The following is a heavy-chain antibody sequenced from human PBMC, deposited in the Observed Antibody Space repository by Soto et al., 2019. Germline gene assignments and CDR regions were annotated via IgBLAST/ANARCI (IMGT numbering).Heavy chain of an antibody. CDR3: ARAPPGAVLMVSSALYSWFDP. D-gene: IGHD2-8*01. CDR2: ISAYNGNT. Sequence: QVQLVQSGAEVKKPGASVKVSCKASCYNFTSYGISWVRQAPGQGLEWMGWISAYNGNTTYAQKLQCRVTMTTDTSPSTAYMELRSLRSDDTAVYYCARAPPGAVLMVSSALYSWFDPWGQGTLVTVSS. CDR1: CYNFTSYG. J-gene: IGHJ5*02. V-gene: IGHV1-18*01.